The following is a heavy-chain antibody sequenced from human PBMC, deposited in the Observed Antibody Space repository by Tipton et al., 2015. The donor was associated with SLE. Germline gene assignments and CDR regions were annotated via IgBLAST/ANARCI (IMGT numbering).Heavy chain of an antibody. CDR2: IYYSGST. V-gene: IGHV4-59*08. D-gene: IGHD3-3*01. J-gene: IGHJ4*02. CDR1: GGSFSGYY. Sequence: TLSLTCAVYGGSFSGYYWSWIRQPPGKGLEWIGYIYYSGSTNYNPSLKSRVTISVDTSKNQFSLKLSSVTAADTAVYYCARLRFFGGFDYWGQGTLVTVSS. CDR3: ARLRFFGGFDY.